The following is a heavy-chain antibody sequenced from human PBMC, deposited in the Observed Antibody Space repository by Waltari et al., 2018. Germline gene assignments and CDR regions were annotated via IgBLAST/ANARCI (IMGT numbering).Heavy chain of an antibody. CDR2: ISGNGGST. V-gene: IGHV3-23*01. D-gene: IGHD6-6*01. J-gene: IGHJ4*02. CDR3: AKDLGMAARLSEVCFDY. CDR1: GFTFSSYA. Sequence: EVQLLESGGGLVQPGGSLRLSCAASGFTFSSYAMSWVRQAPGKGLEWVSVISGNGGSTYYADCVKGRFSISRDNSKNTLYLQMSSLRAEDTAVYYCAKDLGMAARLSEVCFDYWGQGTLVTVSS.